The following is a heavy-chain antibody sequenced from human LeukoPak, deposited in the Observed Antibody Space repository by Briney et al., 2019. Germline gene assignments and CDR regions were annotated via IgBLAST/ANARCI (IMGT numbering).Heavy chain of an antibody. D-gene: IGHD5-24*01. V-gene: IGHV3-49*03. Sequence: PGRSLRLSCTASGFTFGDYAMSWFRQAPGKGLEWVGFIRSKAYGGTTEYAASVKGRFTISRDDSKSIAYLQMNSLKTEDTAVYYCTRDGYNSIYFDYWSQGTLVTVSS. CDR1: GFTFGDYA. CDR3: TRDGYNSIYFDY. CDR2: IRSKAYGGTT. J-gene: IGHJ4*02.